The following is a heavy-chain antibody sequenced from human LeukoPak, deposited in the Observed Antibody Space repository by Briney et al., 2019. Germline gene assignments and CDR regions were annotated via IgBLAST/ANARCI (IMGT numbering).Heavy chain of an antibody. CDR1: GFTFSSYW. CDR2: INTDGSST. D-gene: IGHD3-22*01. Sequence: PEGSLRLSCAASGFTFSSYWMHWVRQAPGKGLVWVSRINTDGSSTTYADSVKGRFTISRDNAKNTLYLQMNSLRAEDTAVYYCARVATYYDSSGYNSGYFDYWGQGTLVTVSS. V-gene: IGHV3-74*01. CDR3: ARVATYYDSSGYNSGYFDY. J-gene: IGHJ4*02.